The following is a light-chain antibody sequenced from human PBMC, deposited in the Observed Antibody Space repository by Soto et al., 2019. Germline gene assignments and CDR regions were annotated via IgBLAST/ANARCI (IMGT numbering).Light chain of an antibody. J-gene: IGLJ3*02. CDR3: SSYTGTCLRDLV. Sequence: QSVLTQPASVSGSPGQSITISCTGTSSDVGSFQYVSWYQQHPGKAPKLIIYDVSNRPSGVSDRFSGSKSGSTASLTISGLQAEDEADYYGSSYTGTCLRDLVFGGGTKLTVL. CDR2: DVS. CDR1: SSDVGSFQY. V-gene: IGLV2-14*03.